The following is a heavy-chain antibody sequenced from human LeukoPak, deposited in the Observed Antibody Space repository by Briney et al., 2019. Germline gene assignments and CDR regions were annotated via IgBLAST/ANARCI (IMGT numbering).Heavy chain of an antibody. CDR3: AKLLGTATTYDS. Sequence: GGSLRLSCEASGFTFSGNWMSWVRQAPGKGLEWVASINPDGSQKLYVDSVKGRFTISRDNTKSSLYLQMNSLGAEDTARYYCAKLLGTATTYDSWGQGTRVTVSS. CDR2: INPDGSQK. J-gene: IGHJ4*02. V-gene: IGHV3-7*01. D-gene: IGHD5-24*01. CDR1: GFTFSGNW.